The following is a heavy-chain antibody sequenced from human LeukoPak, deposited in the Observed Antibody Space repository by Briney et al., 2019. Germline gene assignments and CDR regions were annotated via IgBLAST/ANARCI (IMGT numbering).Heavy chain of an antibody. V-gene: IGHV3-20*04. D-gene: IGHD1-26*01. CDR1: GFTFDDYG. J-gene: IGHJ3*02. CDR2: INWNGGST. Sequence: GGSLRLSCAASGFTFDDYGMSWVRHAPGKGLEWVSGINWNGGSTGYADSVKGRFTISRDNAKNSLYLQMNSLRAEDTAVYYCARESTVGPIQTDAFDIWGRGTMVTVSS. CDR3: ARESTVGPIQTDAFDI.